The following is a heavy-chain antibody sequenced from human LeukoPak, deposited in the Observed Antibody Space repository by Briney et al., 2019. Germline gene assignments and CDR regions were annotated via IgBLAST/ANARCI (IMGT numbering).Heavy chain of an antibody. CDR3: ARVGTKLIAAADN. V-gene: IGHV4-34*01. Sequence: GSLRLSCAASGFTFSSYAMHWVRQPPGKGLEWIGEINHSGSTNYNPSLKSRVTISVDTSKNQFSLKLSSVTAADTAVYYCARVGTKLIAAADNWGQGTLVTVSS. CDR1: GFTFSSYA. CDR2: INHSGST. J-gene: IGHJ4*02. D-gene: IGHD6-13*01.